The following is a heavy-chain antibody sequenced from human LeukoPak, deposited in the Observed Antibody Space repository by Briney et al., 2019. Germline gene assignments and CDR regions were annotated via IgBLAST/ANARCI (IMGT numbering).Heavy chain of an antibody. CDR2: INPNSGGT. J-gene: IGHJ6*03. CDR1: GYTFTGYY. V-gene: IGHV1-2*02. Sequence: SSVKVSCKASGYTFTGYYMHWVRQAPGQGLEWMGWINPNSGGTNYAQKFQGRVTMTRDTSISTAYMELSRLRSDDTAVYYCARSNWNDGDYYYMDVWGKGTTVTVS. CDR3: ARSNWNDGDYYYMDV. D-gene: IGHD1-1*01.